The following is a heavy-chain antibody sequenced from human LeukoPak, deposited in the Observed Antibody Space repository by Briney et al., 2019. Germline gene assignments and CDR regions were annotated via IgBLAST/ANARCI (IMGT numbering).Heavy chain of an antibody. V-gene: IGHV3-30-3*01. D-gene: IGHD1-1*01. Sequence: GRSLRLSCAASRYTHKLYYKQWVREAPGKGLECVAVISYDGSNKYYADSVKGRFTISRDNSKNTLYLQMNSLRAEDTAVYYCARVRTTRTVDYWGQGTLVTVSS. CDR2: ISYDGSNK. CDR3: ARVRTTRTVDY. J-gene: IGHJ4*02. CDR1: RYTHKLYY.